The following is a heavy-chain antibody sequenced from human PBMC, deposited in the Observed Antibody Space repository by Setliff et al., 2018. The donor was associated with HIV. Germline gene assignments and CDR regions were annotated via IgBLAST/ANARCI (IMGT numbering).Heavy chain of an antibody. Sequence: PSETLSLTCTVPGGSINRSNYYWGWIRQPPGKGLEWIGKINHSGSTNYNPSLKSRVTISVDTSKNQFSLKLSPATAADTAVYYCARSRLHYYDSSGYYPSYFDYWGQGTLVTVSS. V-gene: IGHV4-39*07. J-gene: IGHJ4*02. CDR2: INHSGST. CDR1: GGSINRSNYY. CDR3: ARSRLHYYDSSGYYPSYFDY. D-gene: IGHD3-22*01.